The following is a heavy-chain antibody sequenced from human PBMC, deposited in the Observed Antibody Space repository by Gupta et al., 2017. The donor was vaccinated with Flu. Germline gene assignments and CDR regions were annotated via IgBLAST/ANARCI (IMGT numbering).Heavy chain of an antibody. Sequence: EMQLVESGGGLVQPGGSLRLSCAASGFTFSSPYLQVVRQAPGKGLVWVSRINPDGSSTTYAESVKGRFTISRDNAKNTLYLQMNSLGDDDTAVYYCATVTSGCWGQGTLVTVSS. D-gene: IGHD4-17*01. V-gene: IGHV3-74*03. CDR2: INPDGSST. CDR1: GFTFSSPY. CDR3: ATVTSGC. J-gene: IGHJ4*02.